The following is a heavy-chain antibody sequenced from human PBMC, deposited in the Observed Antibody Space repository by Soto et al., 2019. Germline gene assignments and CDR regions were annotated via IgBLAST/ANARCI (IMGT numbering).Heavy chain of an antibody. CDR1: GFTFSNYW. CDR3: ARESSGYSSYFDY. D-gene: IGHD5-12*01. J-gene: IGHJ4*02. CDR2: VSRDGSST. V-gene: IGHV3-74*01. Sequence: PGGSLRLSCAASGFTFSNYWIHWVRQAPGQGLAWVSRVSRDGSSTTYADSVKGRFTISRDFAKNTVYLQMNSLTAEDTAVYYCARESSGYSSYFDYWGQGTLVTVSS.